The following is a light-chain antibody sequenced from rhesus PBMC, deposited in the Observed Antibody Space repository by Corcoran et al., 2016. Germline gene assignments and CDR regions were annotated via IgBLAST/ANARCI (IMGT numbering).Light chain of an antibody. CDR3: QQHNSYPLT. CDR1: QGISKY. V-gene: IGKV1-25*01. J-gene: IGKJ4*01. Sequence: DIQMTQSPSSLSASVGDTVTITCQASQGISKYLAWYQQKPGKAPKLLIYDASTLLSGVPSRFSGSGSVTELTLTISSLQPEDFSTYFCQQHNSYPLTFGGGTKVELK. CDR2: DAS.